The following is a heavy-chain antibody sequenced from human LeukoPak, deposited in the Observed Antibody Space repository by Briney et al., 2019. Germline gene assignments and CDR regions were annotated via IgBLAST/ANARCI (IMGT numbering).Heavy chain of an antibody. CDR2: ISSSGDIL. CDR3: ARETVAGTFDY. V-gene: IGHV3-11*01. D-gene: IGHD6-19*01. Sequence: GGSLRLSCAASGFTFTEYYMSWIRQTPGKGLEWVSDISSSGDILSYADSIQGRFTISRDNAKNSLYLQMNSLRPDDTAAYYCARETVAGTFDYWGQGTLVTVSS. CDR1: GFTFTEYY. J-gene: IGHJ4*02.